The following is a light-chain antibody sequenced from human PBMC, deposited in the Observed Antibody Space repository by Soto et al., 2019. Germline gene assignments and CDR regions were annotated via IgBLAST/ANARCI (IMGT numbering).Light chain of an antibody. J-gene: IGKJ4*01. CDR2: AAS. V-gene: IGKV1D-16*01. CDR3: QQYNIYPLT. Sequence: DVQMTQSPSSLSASVGDRVTITCRASQDINSWLAWYQQKPEKAPKSLIHAASSLQTGVSSRVSGSGSGTDFTLTISSLQPEDSATYYCQQYNIYPLTFGGGTKVEIK. CDR1: QDINSW.